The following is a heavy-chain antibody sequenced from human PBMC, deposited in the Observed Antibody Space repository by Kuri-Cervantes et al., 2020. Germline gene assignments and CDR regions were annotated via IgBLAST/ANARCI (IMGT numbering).Heavy chain of an antibody. Sequence: ASVKVSCKASGYTFTSYGISWVRQAPGQGLEWMGWISAYNGNTNYAQKLQGRVTMTTDTSTSTAYMELSSLRSEDTAVYYCARVGTMVRGVIAGWFDPWGQGTLVTVSS. CDR1: GYTFTSYG. J-gene: IGHJ5*02. D-gene: IGHD3-10*01. CDR2: ISAYNGNT. V-gene: IGHV1-18*01. CDR3: ARVGTMVRGVIAGWFDP.